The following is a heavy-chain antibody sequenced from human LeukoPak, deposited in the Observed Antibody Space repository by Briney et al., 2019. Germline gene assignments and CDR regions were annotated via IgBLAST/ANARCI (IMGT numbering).Heavy chain of an antibody. V-gene: IGHV3-7*01. J-gene: IGHJ6*02. Sequence: PGGSLRLSCAASGFSFSDSSMSWVRQAPGKGPEWVANIKEDESQEHYADSVKGRFTVSRDNAKNSLFLQMNSLRVEDTAVYYCATYKNWVAGDVWGQGTTVSVSS. CDR1: GFSFSDSS. CDR3: ATYKNWVAGDV. D-gene: IGHD7-27*01. CDR2: IKEDESQE.